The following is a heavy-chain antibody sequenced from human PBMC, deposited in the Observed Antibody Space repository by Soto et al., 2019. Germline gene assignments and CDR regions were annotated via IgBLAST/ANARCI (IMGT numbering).Heavy chain of an antibody. CDR2: IYYSGST. CDR3: AREGGYNWNDAFCGYFDY. D-gene: IGHD1-20*01. CDR1: GGSISSYY. J-gene: IGHJ4*02. V-gene: IGHV4-59*01. Sequence: QVQLQESGPGLVKPSETLTLTCTVSGGSISSYYWSWIRQPPGKGLEWIGYIYYSGSTNYNPSLKSRVTISVDTSKNQFSLKLSSVTAADTAVYYCAREGGYNWNDAFCGYFDYWGQGTLVTVSS.